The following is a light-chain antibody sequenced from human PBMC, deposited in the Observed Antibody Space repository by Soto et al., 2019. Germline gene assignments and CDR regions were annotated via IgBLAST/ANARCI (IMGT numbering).Light chain of an antibody. CDR1: QGIDTS. CDR3: QQLHGYPIP. V-gene: IGKV1-9*01. Sequence: RWTKYQSSLSASVGDRVTITCRASQGIDTSLAWYQQKPGKAPKLLIYAASNFQSGVPSRFSGSGSGTHFTLTISSLQPEDFATYYCQQLHGYPIPFGQGTRLEIK. J-gene: IGKJ5*01. CDR2: AAS.